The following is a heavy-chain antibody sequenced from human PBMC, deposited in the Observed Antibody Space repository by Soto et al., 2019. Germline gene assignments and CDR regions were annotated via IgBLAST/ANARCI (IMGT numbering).Heavy chain of an antibody. Sequence: ASVKVSCKASGYTFTSYGISWVRQAPGQGLEWMGWISAYNGNTNYAQKPQGRVTMTTDTSTSTAYMELRSLRSDDTAVYYCSRGSWDDSSGYDAFDIWGQATMVTVSS. J-gene: IGHJ3*02. CDR2: ISAYNGNT. V-gene: IGHV1-18*04. CDR3: SRGSWDDSSGYDAFDI. CDR1: GYTFTSYG. D-gene: IGHD3-22*01.